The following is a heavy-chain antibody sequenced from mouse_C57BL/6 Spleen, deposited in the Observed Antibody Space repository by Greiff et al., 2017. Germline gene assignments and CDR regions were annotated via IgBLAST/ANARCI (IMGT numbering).Heavy chain of an antibody. Sequence: GGGLVQPKGSLKLSCAASGFTFNTYAMHWVRQAPGKGLEWVARIRSKSSKYATYYADSVKDRYTISREESQSMLYLQMNNLKTEDTAVYYCGRGYRSSPVYAMDYWGQGTSVTVSA. CDR2: IRSKSSKYAT. CDR1: GFTFNTYA. D-gene: IGHD1-1*01. J-gene: IGHJ4*01. V-gene: IGHV10-3*01. CDR3: GRGYRSSPVYAMDY.